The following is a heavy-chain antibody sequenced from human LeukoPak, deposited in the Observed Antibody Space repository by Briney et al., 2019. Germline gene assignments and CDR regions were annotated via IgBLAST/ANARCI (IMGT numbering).Heavy chain of an antibody. CDR1: GGTFSSYA. Sequence: SVKVSCKASGGTFSSYAISWVRQAPGQGLEWMGGIIPIFGTADYAQKFQGRVTITTDESTSTAYMELSSLRSEDTAVYYCASRSSGYSSGWYDGDAFDIWGQGTMVTVSS. J-gene: IGHJ3*02. CDR3: ASRSSGYSSGWYDGDAFDI. V-gene: IGHV1-69*05. D-gene: IGHD6-19*01. CDR2: IIPIFGTA.